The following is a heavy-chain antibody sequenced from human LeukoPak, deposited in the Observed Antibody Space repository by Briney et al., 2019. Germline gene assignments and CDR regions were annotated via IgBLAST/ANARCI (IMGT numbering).Heavy chain of an antibody. CDR3: ARVLRYFDLPLD. J-gene: IGHJ4*02. CDR2: ISYDGSNK. V-gene: IGHV3-30*04. CDR1: GFTFSSYA. Sequence: GGSLRLSCAASGFTFSSYAMHWVRQAPGKGLEWVAVISYDGSNKYYADSVKGRFTISRDNSKNTLYLQVNSLRAEDTAVYYCARVLRYFDLPLDWGQGTLVTVSS. D-gene: IGHD3-9*01.